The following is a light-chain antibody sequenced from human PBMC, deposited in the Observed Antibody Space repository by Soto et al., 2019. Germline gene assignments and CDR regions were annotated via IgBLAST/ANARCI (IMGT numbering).Light chain of an antibody. CDR2: DAS. CDR3: QQYKSYSET. CDR1: QSVSSY. V-gene: IGKV3-11*01. J-gene: IGKJ1*01. Sequence: PGERATLSSRASQSVSSYLAWYQQKPGQAPRLLIYDASNRATGIPARFSGSGSGTDFTLTISGLEPDDFATYYCQQYKSYSETFGQGTKVDIK.